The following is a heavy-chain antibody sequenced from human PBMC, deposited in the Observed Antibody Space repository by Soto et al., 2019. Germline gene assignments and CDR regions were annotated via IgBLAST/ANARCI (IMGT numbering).Heavy chain of an antibody. Sequence: SVKVSCKASGYTFTGYYMHWVRQAPGQGLEWMGGIIPIFGTANYAQKFQGRVTITADESTSTAYMELSSLRSEDTAVYYCARVGRTYCGGDCYSGNWFDPWGQGTLVTVSS. CDR3: ARVGRTYCGGDCYSGNWFDP. D-gene: IGHD2-21*02. V-gene: IGHV1-69*13. CDR1: GYTFTGYY. J-gene: IGHJ5*02. CDR2: IIPIFGTA.